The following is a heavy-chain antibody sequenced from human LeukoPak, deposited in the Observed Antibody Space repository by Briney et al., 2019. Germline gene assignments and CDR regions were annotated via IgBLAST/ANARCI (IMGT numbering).Heavy chain of an antibody. V-gene: IGHV3-23*01. CDR2: ISISGDGT. CDR3: AKDLLFPKFGSES. CDR1: GFTFTRYA. J-gene: IGHJ5*02. Sequence: GGSLRLSCAASGFTFTRYALSWVRQAPGKRLEWVSAISISGDGTYYADSVKGRVTISRDNSKNMLFLQMNSLTTADTAVYYCAKDLLFPKFGSESWGQGTLVTVSS. D-gene: IGHD2-21*02.